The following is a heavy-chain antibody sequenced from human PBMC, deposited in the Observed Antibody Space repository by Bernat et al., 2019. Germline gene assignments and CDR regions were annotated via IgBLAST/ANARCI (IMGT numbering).Heavy chain of an antibody. V-gene: IGHV3-23*04. J-gene: IGHJ3*02. CDR2: ISGSGGST. Sequence: VQLVESGGGLVKPGGSLRLSCAASGFTFSDYYMSWIRQAPGKGLEWVSAISGSGGSTYYADSVKGRFTISRDNSKNTLYLQMNSLRAEDTAVYYCAKDTSMTTSFGAFDIWGQGTMVTVSS. D-gene: IGHD4-11*01. CDR3: AKDTSMTTSFGAFDI. CDR1: GFTFSDYY.